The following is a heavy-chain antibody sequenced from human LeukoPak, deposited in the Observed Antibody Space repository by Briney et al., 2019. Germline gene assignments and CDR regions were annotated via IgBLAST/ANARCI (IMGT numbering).Heavy chain of an antibody. CDR3: ARDWVYKIDY. J-gene: IGHJ4*02. Sequence: GGSLRLSCETAGFTFSSYVMHWVRRTPGKGLVWVSRISHDGIISYADSVKGRFTISRDNAKNTLILQMNSLRVEDTAVYYCARDWVYKIDYWGRGALVTVSS. V-gene: IGHV3-74*01. D-gene: IGHD5-24*01. CDR1: GFTFSSYV. CDR2: ISHDGII.